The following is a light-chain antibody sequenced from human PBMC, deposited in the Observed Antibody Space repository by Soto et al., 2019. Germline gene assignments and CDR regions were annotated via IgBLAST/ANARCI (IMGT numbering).Light chain of an antibody. CDR2: GTS. Sequence: DIQMTQSPSSLSASVGARVTITCRSSQTVTIFLNWYQHKPGSAPKLLSFGTSNFASGVPSRFSGSGSGTDFTLTISSLQPEDFATYYCQQTYTNPALTFGGGTKLEIK. CDR3: QQTYTNPALT. J-gene: IGKJ4*01. V-gene: IGKV1-39*01. CDR1: QTVTIF.